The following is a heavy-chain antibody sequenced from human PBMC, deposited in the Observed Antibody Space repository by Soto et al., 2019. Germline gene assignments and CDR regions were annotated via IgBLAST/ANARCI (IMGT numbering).Heavy chain of an antibody. V-gene: IGHV3-49*03. CDR1: VFTFGYYA. D-gene: IGHD3-10*01. Sequence: PGGSLRLSCTASVFTFGYYAMIWFRQAPGKGLEWVGFIRSKPYDGTTEYAASAKGRFTISRDDSKSIAYLQMNSLKTEDTAVYYCAKDLFSMVRGASYYSYGMDVWGQGTTVTVS. J-gene: IGHJ6*02. CDR3: AKDLFSMVRGASYYSYGMDV. CDR2: IRSKPYDGTT.